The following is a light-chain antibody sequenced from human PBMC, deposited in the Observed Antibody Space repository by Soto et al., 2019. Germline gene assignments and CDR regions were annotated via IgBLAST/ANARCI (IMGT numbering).Light chain of an antibody. J-gene: IGKJ5*01. CDR3: KQRSNWPPVIT. Sequence: EIVLTQSPATLSLSPGERATLSCRASQSFSSYLAWYQQKPGQAPRLLIYDASKRATGIPARFSGRGSGTDFTLTLSSLEPEDFAVYYCKQRSNWPPVITFGQGTRLEIK. CDR1: QSFSSY. CDR2: DAS. V-gene: IGKV3-11*01.